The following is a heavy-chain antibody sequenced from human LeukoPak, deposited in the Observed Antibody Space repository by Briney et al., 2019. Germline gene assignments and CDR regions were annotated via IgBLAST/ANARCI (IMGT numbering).Heavy chain of an antibody. CDR3: ARDDYGDYADDYWYFDL. CDR2: ISSSSSTI. D-gene: IGHD4-17*01. CDR1: GFTFSSYS. J-gene: IGHJ2*01. V-gene: IGHV3-48*04. Sequence: GGSLRLSCAASGFTFSSYSMNWVRQAPGKGLEWVSYISSSSSTIYYADSVKGRFTISRDNAKNTLYLQMNSLRAEDTAVYYCARDDYGDYADDYWYFDLWGRGTLVTVSS.